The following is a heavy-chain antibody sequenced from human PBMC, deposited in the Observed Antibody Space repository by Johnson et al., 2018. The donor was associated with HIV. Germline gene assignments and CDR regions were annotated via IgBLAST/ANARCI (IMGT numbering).Heavy chain of an antibody. CDR1: GFTFSDYY. CDR2: ISSAGSTI. D-gene: IGHD1-26*01. J-gene: IGHJ3*02. Sequence: QVQLVESGGGLVKPGGSLRLSCAASGFTFSDYYMSWIRQAPGKGLEWVSYISSAGSTIYYADSVKGRFPISRDNAKNSLYLQMNSLRAEDTAVYYCASDNLWEPPPDDAFDIWGQGTMVTVSS. V-gene: IGHV3-11*01. CDR3: ASDNLWEPPPDDAFDI.